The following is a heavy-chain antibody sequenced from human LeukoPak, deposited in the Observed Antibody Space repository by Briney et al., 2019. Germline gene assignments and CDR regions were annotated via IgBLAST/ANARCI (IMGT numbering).Heavy chain of an antibody. J-gene: IGHJ4*02. V-gene: IGHV4-39*01. CDR1: GGSISSSSYY. Sequence: SETLSLTCTVSGGSISSSSYYWAWIRQPPAKGLEWIGTIYYTGSTHYNPSLKSRVTISIDTSKNQFSLKLSSVTAADTAVYYCARRHGYSYGSQFDYWGQGTLVTVSS. D-gene: IGHD5-18*01. CDR2: IYYTGST. CDR3: ARRHGYSYGSQFDY.